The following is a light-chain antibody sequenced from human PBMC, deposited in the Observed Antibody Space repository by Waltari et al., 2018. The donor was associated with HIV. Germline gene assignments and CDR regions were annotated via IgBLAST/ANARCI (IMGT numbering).Light chain of an antibody. V-gene: IGLV3-1*01. Sequence: SYELTQPPSVSVSPGKTASINCPGDKVGEKYACWYQQKPGQSPVLVIYQDSKRPSGIPERFSGSNSGNTATLTISGTQAMDEADYYCQAWDSSTVVFGGGTKLTVL. CDR1: KVGEKY. CDR3: QAWDSSTVV. CDR2: QDS. J-gene: IGLJ2*01.